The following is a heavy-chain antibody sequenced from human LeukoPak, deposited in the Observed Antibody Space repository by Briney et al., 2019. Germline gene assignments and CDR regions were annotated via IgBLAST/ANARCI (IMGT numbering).Heavy chain of an antibody. CDR1: TFTFSSYW. J-gene: IGHJ4*02. Sequence: GGSLRLSCEASTFTFSSYWMSWVRQAPGKGLQWIANIRQDGNAKYYVDSVKGRFTISRDNAKNTLYLQMNSLRAEDTAVYYCARYNNWNYGEVFDYWGQGTLVTVSS. CDR3: ARYNNWNYGEVFDY. V-gene: IGHV3-7*01. D-gene: IGHD1-7*01. CDR2: IRQDGNAK.